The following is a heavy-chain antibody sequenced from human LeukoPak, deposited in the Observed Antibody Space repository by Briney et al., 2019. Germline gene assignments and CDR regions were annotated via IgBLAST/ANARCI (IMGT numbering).Heavy chain of an antibody. Sequence: MSSETLSLTCTVSGGSISSHYWSWIRQPPGKGLEWIGYIYYSGSTNYNPSLKSRVTISVDTSKNQFSLKLSSVTAADTAVYYCASQYYYDSSGYRQEYFQHWGQGTLVTVSS. J-gene: IGHJ1*01. CDR1: GGSISSHY. D-gene: IGHD3-22*01. CDR3: ASQYYYDSSGYRQEYFQH. CDR2: IYYSGST. V-gene: IGHV4-59*11.